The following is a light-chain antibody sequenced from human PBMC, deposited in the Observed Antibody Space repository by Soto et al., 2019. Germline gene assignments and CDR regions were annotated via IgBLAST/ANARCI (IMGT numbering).Light chain of an antibody. CDR2: DAS. Sequence: EIVLTQSPATLSLSPGERATLSCRASQSVRRYLAWYQQKPGQAPRLLIYDASNRATGIPDRFSGSGSETDFTLTITRLEPEDFAVYYCQQRNNWPPITFGQGTRLEIK. CDR3: QQRNNWPPIT. CDR1: QSVRRY. V-gene: IGKV3-11*01. J-gene: IGKJ5*01.